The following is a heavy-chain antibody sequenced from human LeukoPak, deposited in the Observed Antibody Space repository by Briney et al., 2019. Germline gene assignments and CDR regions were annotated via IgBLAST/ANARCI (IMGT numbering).Heavy chain of an antibody. CDR1: GFTVSSNY. CDR3: ARFPGYSYGSYDY. Sequence: GGSLRLSCAASGFTVSSNYMSWVRQAPGKGLEWVSVIYSGGSTYYADSVKGRFTISRDNSKNTLYLQMNSLRAEDSAVYYCARFPGYSYGSYDYWGQGTLVTVSS. V-gene: IGHV3-53*01. CDR2: IYSGGST. D-gene: IGHD5-18*01. J-gene: IGHJ4*02.